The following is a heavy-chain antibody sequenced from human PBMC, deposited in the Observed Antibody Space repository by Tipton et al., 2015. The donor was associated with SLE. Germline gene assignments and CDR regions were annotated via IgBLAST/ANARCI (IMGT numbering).Heavy chain of an antibody. D-gene: IGHD3-3*01. CDR1: GGSISSSSYY. CDR3: ARDTIFGVAH. CDR2: IYYSGST. Sequence: LRLSCTVSGGSISSSSYYWGWIRQPPGKGLEWIGSIYYSGSTYYNPSLKSRVTISVDTSKNQFSHNLSSVTAADTAVYYCARDTIFGVAHWGQGTLVNVSS. J-gene: IGHJ4*02. V-gene: IGHV4-39*07.